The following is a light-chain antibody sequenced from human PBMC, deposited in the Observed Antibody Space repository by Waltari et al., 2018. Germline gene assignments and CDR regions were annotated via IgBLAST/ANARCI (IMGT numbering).Light chain of an antibody. V-gene: IGKV3-15*01. CDR1: QSVRNN. CDR3: QQYYRTPQT. J-gene: IGKJ1*01. CDR2: GAS. Sequence: EIVMTQSPATLSVSPGERATLSCRASQSVRNNLVWYQQKPGQAPRLLIYGASTRVTGIPARFSGSGSGTDFTLTISSLQAEDVAVYYCQQYYRTPQTFGQGTKVEIK.